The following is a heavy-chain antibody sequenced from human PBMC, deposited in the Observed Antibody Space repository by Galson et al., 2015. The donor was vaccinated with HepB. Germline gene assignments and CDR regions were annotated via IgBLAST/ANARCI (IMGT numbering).Heavy chain of an antibody. J-gene: IGHJ3*02. CDR3: ARARRITMIVVVEGGAFDI. Sequence: SVKVSCKASGYTFTSYGISWVRQAPGQGLEWVGWISAYNGNTNYAQKLQGRVTMTTDTSTSTAYMELRSLRSDDTAVYYCARARRITMIVVVEGGAFDIWGQGTMVTVSS. V-gene: IGHV1-18*04. CDR1: GYTFTSYG. D-gene: IGHD3-22*01. CDR2: ISAYNGNT.